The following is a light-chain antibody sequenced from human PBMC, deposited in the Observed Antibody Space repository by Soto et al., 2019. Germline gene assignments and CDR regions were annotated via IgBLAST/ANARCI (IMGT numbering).Light chain of an antibody. V-gene: IGKV1-16*02. J-gene: IGKJ2*01. CDR2: DAS. CDR1: QAIGDS. CDR3: QQYITYPYT. Sequence: DIQMTQSPSSLSASVGDRVTITCRANQAIGDSLGWFQQKPGKAPKSLIYDASILQSGVPSKFSGSGSGTDFTLTITSLQPEDFATYYCQQYITYPYTFGQGTKLEIK.